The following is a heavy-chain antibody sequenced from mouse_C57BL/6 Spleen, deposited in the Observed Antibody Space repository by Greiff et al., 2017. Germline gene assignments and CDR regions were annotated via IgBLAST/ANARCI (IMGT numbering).Heavy chain of an antibody. Sequence: VQLHQPGAELVMPGASVKLSCKASGYTFTSYWMHWVKQRPGQGLEWIGEIDPSDSYTNYNQKFKGKSTLTVDKSSSTAYMQLSSLTSEDSAVYYCAREGAGKYFDVWGTGTTVTVSS. CDR2: IDPSDSYT. J-gene: IGHJ1*03. V-gene: IGHV1-69*01. CDR3: AREGAGKYFDV. D-gene: IGHD3-3*01. CDR1: GYTFTSYW.